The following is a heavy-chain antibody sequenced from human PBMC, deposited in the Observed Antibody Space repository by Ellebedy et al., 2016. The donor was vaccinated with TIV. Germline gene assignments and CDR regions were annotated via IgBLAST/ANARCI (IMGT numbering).Heavy chain of an antibody. Sequence: AASVKVSCKASGYTFTGYYMHWVRQAPGQGLEWMGWINPNSGGTNYAQKFQGRVTMTRDTSISTAYMELSRLRSDDTAVYYCATLSITMVRGVYKWGQGTLVTVSS. CDR2: INPNSGGT. CDR3: ATLSITMVRGVYK. V-gene: IGHV1-2*02. CDR1: GYTFTGYY. D-gene: IGHD3-10*01. J-gene: IGHJ4*02.